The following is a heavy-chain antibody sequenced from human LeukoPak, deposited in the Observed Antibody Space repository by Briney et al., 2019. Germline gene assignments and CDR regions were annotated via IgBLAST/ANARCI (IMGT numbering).Heavy chain of an antibody. J-gene: IGHJ1*01. V-gene: IGHV1-18*04. CDR1: GYTFTSYG. CDR2: ISAYNGNT. D-gene: IGHD6-19*01. CDR3: ARDPSQWLVRAEYFQH. Sequence: ASVKVSCKASGYTFTSYGISWVRQAPGQGLEWMGWISAYNGNTSYAQKLQGRVTMTTDTSTSTAYMELRSLRSDDTAVYYCARDPSQWLVRAEYFQHWGQGTLVTVSS.